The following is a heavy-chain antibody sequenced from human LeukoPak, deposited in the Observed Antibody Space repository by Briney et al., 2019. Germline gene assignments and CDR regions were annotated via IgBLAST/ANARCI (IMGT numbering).Heavy chain of an antibody. V-gene: IGHV4-34*01. J-gene: IGHJ4*02. Sequence: SETLSLTCAVYGGSFSGYYWSWIRQPPGKGLEWIGEINHSGSTNYNPSLKSRVTISVDTSKNQFSLKLSSVTAADTAVYYCARGRGVVVTAISRKLGYFDYWGQGTLVTVSS. D-gene: IGHD2-21*02. CDR3: ARGRGVVVTAISRKLGYFDY. CDR2: INHSGST. CDR1: GGSFSGYY.